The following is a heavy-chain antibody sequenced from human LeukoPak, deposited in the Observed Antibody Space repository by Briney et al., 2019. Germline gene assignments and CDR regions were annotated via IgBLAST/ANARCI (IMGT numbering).Heavy chain of an antibody. Sequence: SETLSLTCTVYGGSFSGYYWSWIRQPPGKGLEWIGEINHSGSTNYNPSLKSRVTISVDTSKNQFSLKLSSVTAADTAVYYCARGFGSGSYYDYWGQGTLVTVSS. CDR2: INHSGST. V-gene: IGHV4-34*01. CDR1: GGSFSGYY. D-gene: IGHD3-10*01. J-gene: IGHJ4*02. CDR3: ARGFGSGSYYDY.